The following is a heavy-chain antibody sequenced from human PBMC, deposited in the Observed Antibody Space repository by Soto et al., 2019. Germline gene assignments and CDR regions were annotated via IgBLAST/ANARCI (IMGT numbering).Heavy chain of an antibody. CDR2: ISAYNGNT. CDR3: ARDLYPQNWNPSYNWFDP. J-gene: IGHJ5*02. V-gene: IGHV1-18*01. D-gene: IGHD1-1*01. CDR1: GYTFTSYF. Sequence: ASVKGSCNASGYTFTSYFISWVRQAPGQGLEWMGWISAYNGNTNYAQKLQGRVTMTTDTSTSTAYMELRSLRSDDTAVYYCARDLYPQNWNPSYNWFDPWGQGTLVTVSS.